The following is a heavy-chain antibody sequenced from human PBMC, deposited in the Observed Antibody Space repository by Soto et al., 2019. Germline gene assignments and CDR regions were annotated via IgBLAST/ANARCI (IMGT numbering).Heavy chain of an antibody. CDR3: ARATLDTAMVHFDY. D-gene: IGHD5-18*01. CDR1: GGSVSRGSYY. Sequence: PSETLSLTCTVSGGSVSRGSYYWSWIRQPPGKGLEWIGYIYYSGSTNYNPSLKSRVTISVDTSKNQFSLKLSSVTAADTAVYYCARATLDTAMVHFDYWGQGTLVTVSS. CDR2: IYYSGST. J-gene: IGHJ4*02. V-gene: IGHV4-61*01.